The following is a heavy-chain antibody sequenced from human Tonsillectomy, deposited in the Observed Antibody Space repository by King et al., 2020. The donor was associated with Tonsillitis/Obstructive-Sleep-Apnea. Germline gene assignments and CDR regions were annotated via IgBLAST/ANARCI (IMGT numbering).Heavy chain of an antibody. CDR1: GYTFTSYA. CDR2: INAGNGNT. D-gene: IGHD1-7*01. Sequence: VQLVQSGAEVKKPGASVKVSCKASGYTFTSYAMHWVRQAPGQRLEWRGWINAGNGNTKYSQKFQGRVTITRDTSASTAYMELSSLRSEDTAVYFCARDRITGTIGYFDYWGQGTLVTVSS. J-gene: IGHJ4*02. CDR3: ARDRITGTIGYFDY. V-gene: IGHV1-3*01.